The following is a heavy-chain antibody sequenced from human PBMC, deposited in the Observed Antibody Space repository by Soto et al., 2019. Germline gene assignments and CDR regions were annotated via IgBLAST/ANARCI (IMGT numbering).Heavy chain of an antibody. J-gene: IGHJ4*02. CDR2: IIPVFDTA. Sequence: QEQLVQSGAEVKKSGSSVKVSCKDTGGLFSSYAVSWVRQAPGQGLEWMGGIIPVFDTAYYAQKFQGRVTITADESTNTAYMELSSLRSEDTAMYYCARGGSGYVWFNEYWGQRTLVTVSS. V-gene: IGHV1-69*01. D-gene: IGHD3-22*01. CDR3: ARGGSGYVWFNEY. CDR1: GGLFSSYA.